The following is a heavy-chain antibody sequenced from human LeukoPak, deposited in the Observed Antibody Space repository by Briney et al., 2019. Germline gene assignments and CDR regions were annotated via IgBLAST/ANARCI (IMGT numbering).Heavy chain of an antibody. Sequence: SVRVSCTASGGTFSSYAISWVRQAPGQGLEWMGGIIPIFGTANSAQKFQGRVTITTDESTSTAYMERSSLRSEDTAVYYCARGALGYCSSTSCYSGRCDPWGQGTLVTVSS. CDR2: IIPIFGTA. J-gene: IGHJ5*02. D-gene: IGHD2-2*01. CDR3: ARGALGYCSSTSCYSGRCDP. V-gene: IGHV1-69*05. CDR1: GGTFSSYA.